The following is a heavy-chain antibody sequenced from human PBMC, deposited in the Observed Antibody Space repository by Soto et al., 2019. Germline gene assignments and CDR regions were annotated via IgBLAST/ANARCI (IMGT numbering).Heavy chain of an antibody. D-gene: IGHD3-3*01. CDR1: GFTFLTYS. J-gene: IGHJ6*02. CDR2: ISYDSDTI. V-gene: IGHV3-48*02. Sequence: PWGSLRLSCAGSGFTFLTYSINLVRHSAWKGLEWIAYISYDSDTIQYADSVKGRFTISRDNAKNSLYLQMNSLRDEDTAVYYCARLYYDYVWGQGTTVTVSS. CDR3: ARLYYDYV.